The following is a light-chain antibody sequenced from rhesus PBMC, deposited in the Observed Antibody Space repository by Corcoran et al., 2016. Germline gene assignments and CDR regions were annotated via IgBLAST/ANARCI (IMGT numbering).Light chain of an antibody. Sequence: DIQMTQSPSSVFASVGDRVTITCRASQGISSYLAWYQQKPGKAPKFLTYYVSTLQSGVPSRFSGSGSRTEFTLTISSMQPEDFATYYCQQYNNLPYSFGQGTKVEIK. V-gene: IGKV1-25*01. CDR3: QQYNNLPYS. J-gene: IGKJ2*01. CDR1: QGISSY. CDR2: YVS.